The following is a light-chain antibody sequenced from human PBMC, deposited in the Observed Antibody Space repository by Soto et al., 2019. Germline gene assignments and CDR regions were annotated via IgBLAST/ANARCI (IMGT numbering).Light chain of an antibody. V-gene: IGKV1-39*01. CDR3: QQSYSTPGT. Sequence: DVRMTQSPSSLSASIGDGVTITCRASQSISSYLNWYQQKPGKAPKLLIYAASSLQSGVPSRFSGSGSGTDFTLTISCLQPEDFTTYYCQQSYSTPGTFGQGSKVDIK. J-gene: IGKJ1*01. CDR2: AAS. CDR1: QSISSY.